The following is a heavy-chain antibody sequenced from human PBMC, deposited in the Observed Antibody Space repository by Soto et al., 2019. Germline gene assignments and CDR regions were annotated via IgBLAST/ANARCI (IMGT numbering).Heavy chain of an antibody. CDR2: MNPNSGNT. Sequence: QVQLVQSGAEVKKPGASVKVSCKASGYTFTSYDINWVRQGTGQGLEWMGWMNPNSGNTGYAQKFQGRVTMTRNTSISTAYMELSSLRSEDTAVYYCARERRAVAGTFLFDYWGQGTLVTVSS. J-gene: IGHJ4*02. V-gene: IGHV1-8*01. D-gene: IGHD6-19*01. CDR3: ARERRAVAGTFLFDY. CDR1: GYTFTSYD.